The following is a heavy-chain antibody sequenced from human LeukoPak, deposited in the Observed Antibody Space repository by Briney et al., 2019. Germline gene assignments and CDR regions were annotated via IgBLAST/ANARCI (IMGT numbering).Heavy chain of an antibody. CDR3: AKNTIVVGFDY. CDR1: GFTFSSDA. Sequence: GGSLRLSCAAAGFTFSSDAMSWVRQAPGKGLEWLSAISGSGGSTYYADSVKGRFTISRANSKNTLYLQMNSLRAEDTAVYYCAKNTIVVGFDYWGEGTLVTVSS. D-gene: IGHD3-22*01. CDR2: ISGSGGST. J-gene: IGHJ4*02. V-gene: IGHV3-23*01.